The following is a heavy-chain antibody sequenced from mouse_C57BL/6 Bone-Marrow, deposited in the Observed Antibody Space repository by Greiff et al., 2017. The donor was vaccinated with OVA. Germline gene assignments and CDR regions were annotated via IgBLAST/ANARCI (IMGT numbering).Heavy chain of an antibody. CDR3: ARNYWDPGYYYAMDY. V-gene: IGHV2-2*01. D-gene: IGHD4-1*01. Sequence: VQGVESGPGLVQPSQSLSITCTVSGFSLTSYGVHWVRQSPGKGLEWLGVIWSGGSTDYNAAFISRLSISKDNSKSHVFFKKNSLQADDTAIYYCARNYWDPGYYYAMDYWGQGTSVTVSS. CDR1: GFSLTSYG. CDR2: IWSGGST. J-gene: IGHJ4*01.